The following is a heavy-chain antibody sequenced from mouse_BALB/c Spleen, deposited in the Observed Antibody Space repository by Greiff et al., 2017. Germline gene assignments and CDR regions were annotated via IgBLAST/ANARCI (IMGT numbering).Heavy chain of an antibody. CDR2: IYPGSGST. CDR1: GYTFTDYV. D-gene: IGHD3-3*01. J-gene: IGHJ2*01. Sequence: QVQLQQSGPELVKPGASVKMSCKVSGYTFTDYVISWVKQRTGQGLEWIGEIYPGSGSTYYNEKFKGKATLTADKSSNTAYMQLSSLTSEDSAVYFCARGDYYFDYWGQGTTLTVSS. CDR3: ARGDYYFDY. V-gene: IGHV1-81*01.